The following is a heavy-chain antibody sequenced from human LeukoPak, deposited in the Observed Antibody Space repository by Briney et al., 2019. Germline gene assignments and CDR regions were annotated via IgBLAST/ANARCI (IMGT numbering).Heavy chain of an antibody. CDR1: GFTLSSNS. Sequence: GGSLRLSCAASGFTLSSNSMNWVRQAPGKGLEWVSYISSDSGTIYYADSVKGRFTISRDNAKNSLYLQMNSLRAEDTAVYYCARSFDSWGQGTLVTVSS. V-gene: IGHV3-48*04. J-gene: IGHJ4*02. CDR3: ARSFDS. CDR2: ISSDSGTI.